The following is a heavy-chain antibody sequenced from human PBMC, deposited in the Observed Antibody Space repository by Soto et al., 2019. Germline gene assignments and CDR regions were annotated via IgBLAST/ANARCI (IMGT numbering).Heavy chain of an antibody. CDR3: ATRITVFGLLIHPYDP. Sequence: PSETLSLTGAVYGGCVNGYYWHWIRQPPGKGLEWIWEINHTGGTHYNPSLKSRVTMSVYTSKNQFSLRLRSVTAADTAIYYCATRITVFGLLIHPYDPWSQGSQVTVSS. CDR2: INHTGGT. D-gene: IGHD3-3*01. V-gene: IGHV4-34*01. CDR1: GGCVNGYY. J-gene: IGHJ5*02.